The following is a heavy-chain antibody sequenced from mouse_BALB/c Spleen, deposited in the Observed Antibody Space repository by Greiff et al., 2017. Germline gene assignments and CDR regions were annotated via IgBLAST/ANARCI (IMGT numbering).Heavy chain of an antibody. V-gene: IGHV3-6*02. CDR3: ARESILLRYWYFDV. D-gene: IGHD1-1*01. J-gene: IGHJ1*01. CDR2: ISYDGSN. CDR1: GYSIPSGYY. Sequence: EVKLQESGPGLVKPSQSLSLTCSVTGYSIPSGYYWTWIRQFPGNKLEWMGYISYDGSNNYNPSLKNRTSITRDPSKNQFFLKLNSVTTEDTATYYCARESILLRYWYFDVWGAGTTVTVSS.